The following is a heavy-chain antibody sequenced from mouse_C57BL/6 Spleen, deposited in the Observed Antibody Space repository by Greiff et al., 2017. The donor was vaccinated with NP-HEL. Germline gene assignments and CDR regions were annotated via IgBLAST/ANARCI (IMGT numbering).Heavy chain of an antibody. Sequence: VQLQQSGAELVRPGASVKLSCKASGYTFTDYYINWVKQRPGQGLEWIARIYPGSGNTYYNEKFKGKATLTAEKSTSTAYMQLSSLTSEDSAVYFCARWHDGYPFAYWGQGTLVTVSA. CDR3: ARWHDGYPFAY. CDR1: GYTFTDYY. J-gene: IGHJ3*01. D-gene: IGHD2-3*01. CDR2: IYPGSGNT. V-gene: IGHV1-76*01.